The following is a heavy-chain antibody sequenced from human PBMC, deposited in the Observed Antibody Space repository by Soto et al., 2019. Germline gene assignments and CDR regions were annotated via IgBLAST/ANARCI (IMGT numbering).Heavy chain of an antibody. D-gene: IGHD6-13*01. V-gene: IGHV4-4*01. CDR3: ARGSYASSWFD. Sequence: TLSLTCAVSGVSFSSSTWWSWVRQPPGKGREWIGEICHRGGTNYNPSLKSRVSLSVDKSKNQFSLILISVTAADTAVYFSARGSYASSWFDWGQGAMVTVS. CDR2: ICHRGGT. CDR1: GVSFSSSTW. J-gene: IGHJ4*02.